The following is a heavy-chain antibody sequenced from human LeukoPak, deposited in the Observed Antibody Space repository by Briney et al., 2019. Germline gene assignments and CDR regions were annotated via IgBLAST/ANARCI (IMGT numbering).Heavy chain of an antibody. Sequence: PTGGSLRLSCAASGFTFSSYGMHWVRQAPGKGLEWVAVIWYDGSNKYYADSVKGRFTISRDNSKNTLYLQMNSLRAEDTAVYYCAKDSQIAVAGTALDYWGQGTLVTVSS. V-gene: IGHV3-33*06. D-gene: IGHD6-19*01. CDR1: GFTFSSYG. CDR3: AKDSQIAVAGTALDY. J-gene: IGHJ4*02. CDR2: IWYDGSNK.